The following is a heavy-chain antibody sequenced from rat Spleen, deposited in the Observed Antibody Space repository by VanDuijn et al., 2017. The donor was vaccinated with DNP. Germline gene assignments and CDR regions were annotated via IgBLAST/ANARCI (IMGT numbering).Heavy chain of an antibody. Sequence: VQLVESGGGLVQPGRSLKLSCVASGFTFSSFWMFWIRQAPGKGLEWMGRIQSGGNTDYNSALKSRLSISRDTSKSQVFLKMNSVQTEDTAMYFCARSLATVAPTGAMDAWGQGTSVTVSS. D-gene: IGHD3-1*01. CDR1: GFTFSSFW. CDR3: ARSLATVAPTGAMDA. J-gene: IGHJ4*01. V-gene: IGHV2-27*01. CDR2: IQSGGNT.